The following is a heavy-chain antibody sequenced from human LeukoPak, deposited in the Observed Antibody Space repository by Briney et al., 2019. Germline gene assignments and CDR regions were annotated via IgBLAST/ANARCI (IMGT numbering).Heavy chain of an antibody. CDR3: ERDMEPRPGIAAHGTV. J-gene: IGHJ4*02. CDR2: ISYEGTKT. D-gene: IGHD6-13*01. V-gene: IGHV3-30*04. Sequence: RGSLRLSCAASGFTFNGVAMHWVLQVPGKGLEWGSLISYEGTKTYYRDSVKGRFTISTDNSNNTLSLQMNSMISEDKGIYYCERDMEPRPGIAAHGTVWGQGARVVVSS. CDR1: GFTFNGVA.